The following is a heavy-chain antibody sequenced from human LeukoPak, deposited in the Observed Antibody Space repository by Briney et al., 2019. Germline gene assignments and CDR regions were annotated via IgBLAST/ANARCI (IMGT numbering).Heavy chain of an antibody. CDR2: IYYSGST. J-gene: IGHJ4*02. CDR3: AREAYCGGDCYSGFDY. CDR1: GGSFSSYY. D-gene: IGHD2-21*02. Sequence: SETLSLTCAVHGGSFSSYYWGWIRQPPGKGLEWIGSIYYSGSTYYNPSLKSRVTISVDTSKNQFSLKLSSVTAADTAVYYCAREAYCGGDCYSGFDYWGQGTLVTVSS. V-gene: IGHV4-39*07.